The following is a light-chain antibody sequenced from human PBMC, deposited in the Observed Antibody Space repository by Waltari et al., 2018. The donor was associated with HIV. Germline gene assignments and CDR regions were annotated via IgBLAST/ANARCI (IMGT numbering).Light chain of an antibody. J-gene: IGLJ2*01. CDR2: EVT. V-gene: IGLV2-8*01. Sequence: QSALTQPPSASGSPGHSVTISCAGTSSDVGAYNYVYWYQQHPGKAPKPIIYEVTKPPSGVPDRFSGSKSGNAASLTVSGLQTEDEAVYYCSSYAGSNTLIFGGGTDLTVL. CDR3: SSYAGSNTLI. CDR1: SSDVGAYNY.